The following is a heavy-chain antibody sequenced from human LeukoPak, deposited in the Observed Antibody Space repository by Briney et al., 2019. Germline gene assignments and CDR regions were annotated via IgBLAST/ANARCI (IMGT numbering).Heavy chain of an antibody. Sequence: GGSLRLSCGASGFTFSTYGMHWVRQAPGKGLEWVAVISYDGSNKYYADSVKGRFTVSIDNSKNTLYLQMNSLRAEDTAVYYCAKGHYMDVWGKGTTVTVSS. J-gene: IGHJ6*03. CDR1: GFTFSTYG. V-gene: IGHV3-30*18. CDR2: ISYDGSNK. CDR3: AKGHYMDV.